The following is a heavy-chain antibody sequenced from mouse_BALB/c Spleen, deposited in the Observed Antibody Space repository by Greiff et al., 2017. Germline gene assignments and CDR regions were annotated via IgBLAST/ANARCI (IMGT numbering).Heavy chain of an antibody. CDR2: ISSGSSTI. Sequence: EVQLVESGGGLVQPGGSRKLSCAASGFTFSSFGMHWVRQAPEKGLEWVAYISSGSSTIYYADTVKGRFTISRDNPKNTLFLQMTSLRSEDTAMYYCARWRVRGFAYWGQGTLVTVSA. V-gene: IGHV5-17*02. CDR3: ARWRVRGFAY. CDR1: GFTFSSFG. D-gene: IGHD2-2*01. J-gene: IGHJ3*01.